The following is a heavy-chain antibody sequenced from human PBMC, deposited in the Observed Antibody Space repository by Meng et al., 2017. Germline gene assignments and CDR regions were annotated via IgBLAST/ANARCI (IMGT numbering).Heavy chain of an antibody. CDR3: ARAIAVSGTGRFDY. CDR1: GYTFTTYA. J-gene: IGHJ4*02. D-gene: IGHD6-19*01. V-gene: IGHV1-3*01. CDR2: INAGNSDT. Sequence: HIVQSGAEVKKPGASVKVSCKASGYTFTTYAIHWVRQAPGHRLEWMGWINAGNSDTKYSQKLQGRVTITRDTSASTVYMEVSSLRSEDTGVCYCARAIAVSGTGRFDYWGQGTLVTVSS.